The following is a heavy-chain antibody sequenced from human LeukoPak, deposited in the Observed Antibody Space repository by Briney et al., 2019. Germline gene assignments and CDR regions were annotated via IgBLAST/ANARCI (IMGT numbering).Heavy chain of an antibody. V-gene: IGHV1-2*02. Sequence: GASVKVSCKAFGYTFTGYYMNWVRQAPRQGLEWMGWINPNSGGTNYAQTFQGRVTMTRDTSISTAYMELSRLRSDDTAVYYCARGRTYSSTWGHDYDIWGQGTMVTVSS. CDR2: INPNSGGT. CDR3: ARGRTYSSTWGHDYDI. J-gene: IGHJ3*02. CDR1: GYTFTGYY. D-gene: IGHD2-2*01.